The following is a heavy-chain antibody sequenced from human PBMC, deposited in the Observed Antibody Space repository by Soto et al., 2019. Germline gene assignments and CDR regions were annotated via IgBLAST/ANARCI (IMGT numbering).Heavy chain of an antibody. V-gene: IGHV3-48*02. CDR2: IPSRSDKT. CDR1: GFSFSDHS. J-gene: IGHJ4*02. CDR3: ARLPKGSLVTA. Sequence: LVESGGDLIYPWGSLRLSCVASGFSFSDHSMNWVRQAPGKGLQWVSYIPSRSDKTYYADSVKGRFTVSRDNAKNALFLQMDSLRDDDTATYYCARLPKGSLVTAWGQGTRVTVSS. D-gene: IGHD2-21*02.